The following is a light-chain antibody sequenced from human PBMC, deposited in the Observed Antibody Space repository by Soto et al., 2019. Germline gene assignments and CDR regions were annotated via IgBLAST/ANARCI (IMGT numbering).Light chain of an antibody. Sequence: ERLMMECPATLSVSPGERATLSCRASQSVNSDLAWYQQKPGQAPRLLIYAASTRATGIPPRFSGSGSGTEFTLTISSLQSEDFAVYYCQQYSNWHPITFGQGTRLEIK. J-gene: IGKJ5*01. CDR2: AAS. CDR1: QSVNSD. V-gene: IGKV3-15*01. CDR3: QQYSNWHPIT.